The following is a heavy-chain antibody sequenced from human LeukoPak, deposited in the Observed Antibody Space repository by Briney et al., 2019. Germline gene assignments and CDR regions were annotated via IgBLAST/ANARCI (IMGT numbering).Heavy chain of an antibody. CDR1: GGSISNFF. CDR2: ISYSGST. Sequence: PSETLSLTCTVSGGSISNFFWSWIRQPPGKGLEWIGYISYSGSTSYNPSLKSRVTILVDTSKNQFSLKLSSVTAADTAVYYCARDHGGGYNYFDHWGQGTLVTVSS. J-gene: IGHJ4*02. D-gene: IGHD5-24*01. CDR3: ARDHGGGYNYFDH. V-gene: IGHV4-59*01.